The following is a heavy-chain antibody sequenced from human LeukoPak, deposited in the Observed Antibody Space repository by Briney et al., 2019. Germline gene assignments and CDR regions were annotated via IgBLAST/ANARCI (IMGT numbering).Heavy chain of an antibody. V-gene: IGHV3-21*01. Sequence: PGGSLRLSCAASGFTFSSYSMNWVRQAPGKGLEWVSSISSSSSYIYYADSVKGRFTISRDNAKNSLYLQMNSLRAEDTAVYYCARDRRGSRYFQHWGQGTLVTVSS. D-gene: IGHD3-10*01. CDR2: ISSSSSYI. CDR1: GFTFSSYS. CDR3: ARDRRGSRYFQH. J-gene: IGHJ1*01.